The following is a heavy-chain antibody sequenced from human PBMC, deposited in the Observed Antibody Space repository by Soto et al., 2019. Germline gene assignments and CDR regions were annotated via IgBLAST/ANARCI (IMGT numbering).Heavy chain of an antibody. Sequence: ASVKGSCKASGYTFTSYGISWVRQAPGQGLEWMGWISAYNGNTNYAQKLQGRVTMTTDTSTSTAYMELRSLRSDDTAVYYCARDVKLYYYGSADYFDYWGQGTLVTVS. V-gene: IGHV1-18*01. CDR2: ISAYNGNT. D-gene: IGHD3-10*01. CDR1: GYTFTSYG. J-gene: IGHJ4*02. CDR3: ARDVKLYYYGSADYFDY.